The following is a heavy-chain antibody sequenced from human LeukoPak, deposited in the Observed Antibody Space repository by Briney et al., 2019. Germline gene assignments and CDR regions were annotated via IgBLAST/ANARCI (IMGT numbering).Heavy chain of an antibody. CDR3: ARDRRHPIAVAALFDY. V-gene: IGHV3-7*04. CDR2: IKQDGSEK. D-gene: IGHD6-19*01. J-gene: IGHJ4*02. CDR1: GFTFSSYW. Sequence: GGSLRLSCAASGFTFSSYWMSWVRQAPGKGLEWVANIKQDGSEKYYVDSVRGRFTISRDNAKNSLYLQMNSLRAEDTAVYYCARDRRHPIAVAALFDYWGQGTLVTVSS.